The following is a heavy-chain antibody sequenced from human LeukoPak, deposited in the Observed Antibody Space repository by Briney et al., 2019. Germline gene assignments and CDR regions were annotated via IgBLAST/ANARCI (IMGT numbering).Heavy chain of an antibody. J-gene: IGHJ4*02. CDR2: ISYDITNR. V-gene: IGHV3-30*04. Sequence: GGSLRLSCAASGFTFSSYAMHWVRQAPGKGLEWVALISYDITNRSYADSVKGRFTISRDNSNNTLYLQMTSLRVEDTAVYYCASTNDSSGYLLVYWGQGTLVTVSS. CDR1: GFTFSSYA. D-gene: IGHD3-22*01. CDR3: ASTNDSSGYLLVY.